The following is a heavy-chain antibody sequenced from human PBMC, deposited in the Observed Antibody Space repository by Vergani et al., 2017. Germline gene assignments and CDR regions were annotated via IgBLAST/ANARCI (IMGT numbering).Heavy chain of an antibody. CDR3: ARWSHENSLDS. CDR2: FWYYGSNK. Sequence: QVKWGESEGGVFQPGRSLTLSCVAAGFTSSSNGMHWVREAPGKGQGWVAVFWYYGSNKYYGDSLKGRVTISRDTSKTTLYLQMNSLRVEDTAVYYCARWSHENSLDSWGQGTLVTVSS. CDR1: GFTSSSNG. J-gene: IGHJ4*02. V-gene: IGHV3-33*01. D-gene: IGHD6-6*01.